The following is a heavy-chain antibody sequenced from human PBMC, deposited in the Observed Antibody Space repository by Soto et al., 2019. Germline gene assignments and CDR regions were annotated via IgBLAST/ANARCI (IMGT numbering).Heavy chain of an antibody. CDR1: GYTFTSYG. CDR2: ISAYNGKT. V-gene: IGHV1-18*04. Sequence: QVQLVQSGAEVKKPGASVKVSCKASGYTFTSYGISWVRQAPGHGLEWMGGISAYNGKTKYAKKLQGRVTITTDTSTSTAYMELRSLRSDDTAVYYCASLGYCSSTSCSYYYYYGMDVWGQGTTVTVSS. D-gene: IGHD2-2*01. J-gene: IGHJ6*02. CDR3: ASLGYCSSTSCSYYYYYGMDV.